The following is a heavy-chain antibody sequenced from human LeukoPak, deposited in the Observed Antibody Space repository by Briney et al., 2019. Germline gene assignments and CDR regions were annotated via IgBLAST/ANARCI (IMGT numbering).Heavy chain of an antibody. Sequence: PSETLSLTCTVSGGSISSYYWSWIRQPPGKGLEWIGYIYYSGSTNYNPSLKSRVTISVDTSKNQFSLKLRSVTAADTAVYYCARAVGGIKYYFDYWGQGTLVTVSS. D-gene: IGHD6-19*01. V-gene: IGHV4-59*01. CDR1: GGSISSYY. CDR3: ARAVGGIKYYFDY. CDR2: IYYSGST. J-gene: IGHJ4*02.